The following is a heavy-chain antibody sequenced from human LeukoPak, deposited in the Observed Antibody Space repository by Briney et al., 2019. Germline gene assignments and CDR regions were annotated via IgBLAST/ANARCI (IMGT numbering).Heavy chain of an antibody. J-gene: IGHJ4*02. CDR1: GFTFSSYA. CDR3: AEDAVAGTFGY. Sequence: GGSMRLSCAASGFTFSSYAMSWVRQAPGKGLEWVSAISGSGGSTYYADSVKGRFTISRDNSKNTLYLQMNSLRAEDTAVYYCAEDAVAGTFGYWGQGTLVTVSS. D-gene: IGHD6-19*01. CDR2: ISGSGGST. V-gene: IGHV3-23*01.